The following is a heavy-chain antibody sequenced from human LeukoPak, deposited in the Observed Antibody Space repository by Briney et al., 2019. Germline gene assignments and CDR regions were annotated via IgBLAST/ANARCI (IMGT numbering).Heavy chain of an antibody. D-gene: IGHD1-14*01. Sequence: GGSLRLSCAASGFTFSTCGFNWVRQAPGKGLEWVSSIGPTGTDRYYADSVRGRFTISRDNAKNSMYLQMDSLRDEDTAVYYCATETIGRHYDYWGQGTLLTVSS. V-gene: IGHV3-21*01. CDR3: ATETIGRHYDY. J-gene: IGHJ4*02. CDR1: GFTFSTCG. CDR2: IGPTGTDR.